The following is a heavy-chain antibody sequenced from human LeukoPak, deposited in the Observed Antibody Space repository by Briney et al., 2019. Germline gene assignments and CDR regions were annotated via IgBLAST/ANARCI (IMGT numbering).Heavy chain of an antibody. J-gene: IGHJ4*02. Sequence: ASVTVSCTASGYTFTSYGISWVRQAPGQGLEWMGWISAYNGNTNYAQKLQGRVTMTTDTSTSTAYMELRSLRSDDTAVYYCARAPRSGDYGDYWGQGTLVTVSS. CDR1: GYTFTSYG. CDR3: ARAPRSGDYGDY. D-gene: IGHD4-17*01. CDR2: ISAYNGNT. V-gene: IGHV1-18*01.